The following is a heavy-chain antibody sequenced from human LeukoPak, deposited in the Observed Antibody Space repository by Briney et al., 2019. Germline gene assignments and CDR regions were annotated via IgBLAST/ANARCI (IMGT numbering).Heavy chain of an antibody. J-gene: IGHJ4*02. Sequence: PSETLSLTCSVSGDSISTYHWNWIRKPPRKGLEWIGYMQSSGNSKYNPSLKNRVNIFVDTSKNQFVLNLRSVTAADTAVYFCARDKRHSYGRYFDPWGQGMLVTVSS. CDR3: ARDKRHSYGRYFDP. CDR1: GDSISTYH. CDR2: MQSSGNS. V-gene: IGHV4-59*01. D-gene: IGHD5-18*01.